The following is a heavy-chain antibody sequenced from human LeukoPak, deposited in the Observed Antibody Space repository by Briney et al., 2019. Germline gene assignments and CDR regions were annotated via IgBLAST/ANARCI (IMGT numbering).Heavy chain of an antibody. CDR3: AKGGGFWSGFAFDI. Sequence: PGGSLRLSCAASGFTFSSYSMNWVRQAPGKGLEWVSAISGSGGSTYYADSVKGRFTISRDNSKNTLYLQMNSLRAEDTAVYYCAKGGGFWSGFAFDIWGQGTMVTVSS. J-gene: IGHJ3*02. CDR2: ISGSGGST. CDR1: GFTFSSYS. D-gene: IGHD3-3*01. V-gene: IGHV3-23*01.